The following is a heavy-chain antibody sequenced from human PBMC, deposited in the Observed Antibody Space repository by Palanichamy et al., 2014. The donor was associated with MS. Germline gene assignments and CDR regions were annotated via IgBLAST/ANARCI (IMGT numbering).Heavy chain of an antibody. J-gene: IGHJ5*02. CDR3: AKVMGHSNWFDP. CDR1: GFTFSSYA. Sequence: EVQLLEVWGRALVQPGGSLRLSCAASGFTFSSYAMSWVRKAPGKGLEWVSAISGSGGSTYYADSVKGRFTISRDNSKNTLYLQMNSLRAEDTAVYYCAKVMGHSNWFDPWGQGTLVTVSS. CDR2: ISGSGGST. V-gene: IGHV3-23*01. D-gene: IGHD3-16*01.